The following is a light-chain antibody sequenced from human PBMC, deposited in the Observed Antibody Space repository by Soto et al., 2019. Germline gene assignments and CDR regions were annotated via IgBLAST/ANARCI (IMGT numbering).Light chain of an antibody. CDR2: DVS. V-gene: IGLV2-11*01. CDR1: SSDFGGYNF. Sequence: ALTQPRSVSGSPGQSVTISCTGTSSDFGGYNFVSWYQHHPGKAPKVLIYDVSKRPSGVPDRFSGSKSGNTASLTISGLQAEDEADYHCCSYAGTYTYVVFGGGTKVTVL. J-gene: IGLJ2*01. CDR3: CSYAGTYTYVV.